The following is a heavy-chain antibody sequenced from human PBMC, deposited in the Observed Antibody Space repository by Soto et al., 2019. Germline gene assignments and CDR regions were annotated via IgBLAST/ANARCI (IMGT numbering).Heavy chain of an antibody. J-gene: IGHJ5*02. CDR3: VRDAPSHQSIFDP. Sequence: SVKVSCKTSEYSFGDYYLHWVRQAPEQGLEWMGWINLNDGGTNSPRKFQGRLTMTRDKSITTVYMELSRLRSDDTAVYFCVRDAPSHQSIFDPWGPGTLVTVSS. D-gene: IGHD3-3*01. CDR2: INLNDGGT. V-gene: IGHV1-2*02. CDR1: EYSFGDYY.